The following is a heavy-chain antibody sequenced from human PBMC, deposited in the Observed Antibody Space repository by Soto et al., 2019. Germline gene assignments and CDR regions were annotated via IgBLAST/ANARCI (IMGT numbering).Heavy chain of an antibody. CDR2: ISYDGSNK. Sequence: GGSLRLSCAASGFTFSSYGMHWVRQAPGKGLGWVAVISYDGSNKYYADSVKGRFTISRDNSKNTLYLQMNSLRAEDTAVYYCAKDRSGSFFTRYYYGMDVWGQGTTVTVSS. J-gene: IGHJ6*02. CDR1: GFTFSSYG. V-gene: IGHV3-30*18. CDR3: AKDRSGSFFTRYYYGMDV. D-gene: IGHD6-19*01.